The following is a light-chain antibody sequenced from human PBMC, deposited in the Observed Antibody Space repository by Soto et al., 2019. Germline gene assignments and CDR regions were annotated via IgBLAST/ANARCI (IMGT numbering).Light chain of an antibody. J-gene: IGKJ1*01. CDR2: AAS. Sequence: DIQMTQSPSSLSASVGDRVTISCRSSQHISTYLNWYQHKPGKAPKLLVYAASTLQSGVPSRFSGSGSGTDFRLTISSVQPEDFATYYCQQSSTIPRTFGQGTKVDLK. CDR3: QQSSTIPRT. V-gene: IGKV1-39*01. CDR1: QHISTY.